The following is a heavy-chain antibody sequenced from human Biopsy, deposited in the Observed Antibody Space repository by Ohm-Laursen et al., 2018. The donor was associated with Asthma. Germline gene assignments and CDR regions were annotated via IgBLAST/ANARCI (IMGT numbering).Heavy chain of an antibody. CDR2: LIPVLGTP. J-gene: IGHJ6*02. Sequence: ASVKVSCKASGDSFSNYAISWVRQAPGQGLEWMGGLIPVLGTPDHAQMFEGRVTITADESTSTAYMELSSLSSEDTAVYYCARGYSGSDRIVYYYSGLEVWGQGTLVTVSS. D-gene: IGHD5-12*01. V-gene: IGHV1-69*13. CDR1: GDSFSNYA. CDR3: ARGYSGSDRIVYYYSGLEV.